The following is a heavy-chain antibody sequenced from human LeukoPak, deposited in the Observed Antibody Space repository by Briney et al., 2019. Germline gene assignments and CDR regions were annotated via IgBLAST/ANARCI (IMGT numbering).Heavy chain of an antibody. D-gene: IGHD3-3*01. CDR3: ARGRGYDFWSAYQSDY. V-gene: IGHV4-34*01. CDR2: INHSGST. J-gene: IGHJ4*02. CDR1: GGSFSGYY. Sequence: SETLSLTCAVYGGSFSGYYWSWIRQPPGKGLEWIGEINHSGSTNYNPSLKSRVTISVDTSKNQFSLNLSSVTAADTAVYYCARGRGYDFWSAYQSDYWGQGTLVTVPS.